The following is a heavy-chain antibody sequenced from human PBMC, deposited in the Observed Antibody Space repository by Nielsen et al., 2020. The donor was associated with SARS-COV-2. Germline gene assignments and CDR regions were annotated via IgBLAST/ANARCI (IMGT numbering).Heavy chain of an antibody. Sequence: SETLSLTCAVSGESFSGYYQWSWIRQPPGRGLEWLGEILHSGFTNNNPSFTTRLIISSDKSKNQFSLRLRSVTAADTAIYYCARGRDTTTNSYLDVWGQGTTVTVSS. CDR2: ILHSGFT. CDR3: ARGRDTTTNSYLDV. J-gene: IGHJ6*02. V-gene: IGHV4-34*01. CDR1: GESFSGYY. D-gene: IGHD4-17*01.